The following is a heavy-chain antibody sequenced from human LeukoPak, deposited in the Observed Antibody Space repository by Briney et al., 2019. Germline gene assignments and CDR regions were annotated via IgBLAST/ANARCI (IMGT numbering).Heavy chain of an antibody. CDR3: ARSSINTVRGVISY. Sequence: ASGKVSCKASGYTFTGYYMHWVRQAPGQGLEWMGWINPNSGGTNYAQKFQGRVTMTRDTSISTAYMELSRLRSDDTAVYYCARSSINTVRGVISYWGQGTLVTVSS. V-gene: IGHV1-2*02. CDR2: INPNSGGT. D-gene: IGHD3-10*01. J-gene: IGHJ4*02. CDR1: GYTFTGYY.